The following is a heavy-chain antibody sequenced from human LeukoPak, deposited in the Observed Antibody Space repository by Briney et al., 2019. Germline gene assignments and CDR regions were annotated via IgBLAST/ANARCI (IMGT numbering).Heavy chain of an antibody. D-gene: IGHD2-8*01. CDR1: GGSISSYY. Sequence: SEALSLTCTVSGGSISSYYWSWIRQPPGKGLEWIGYIYYSGSTNYNPSLKSRVTISVDTSKNQFSLKLSSVTAADTAVYYCARDVSGKFDPWGQGTLVTVSS. J-gene: IGHJ5*02. CDR3: ARDVSGKFDP. CDR2: IYYSGST. V-gene: IGHV4-59*01.